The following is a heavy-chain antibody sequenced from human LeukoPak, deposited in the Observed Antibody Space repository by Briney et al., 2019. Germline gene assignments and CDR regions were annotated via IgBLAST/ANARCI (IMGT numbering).Heavy chain of an antibody. CDR3: ARDYVGGGCCSSWFDP. Sequence: GGSLRLSCAASGFTFSRYAMHWVRQAPGKGLEWVAAISYDGSNKEYPDSVKGRFTISRDNSKDTVYLVMNSLRDDDTAVYYCARDYVGGGCCSSWFDPWGQGTLVTVSS. CDR2: ISYDGSNK. CDR1: GFTFSRYA. D-gene: IGHD2-21*02. V-gene: IGHV3-30*14. J-gene: IGHJ5*02.